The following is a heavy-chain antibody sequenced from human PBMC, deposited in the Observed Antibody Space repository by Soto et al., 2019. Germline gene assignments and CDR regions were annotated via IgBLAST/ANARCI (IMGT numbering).Heavy chain of an antibody. CDR1: GGSISSGGYY. D-gene: IGHD5-12*01. CDR3: ARELLWLRYDAFDI. J-gene: IGHJ3*02. CDR2: IYYSGST. V-gene: IGHV4-31*03. Sequence: SETLSLTCTVSGGSISSGGYYWSWIRQHPGKGLEWIGYIYYSGSTYYNPSLKSRVTISVDTSKNQFSLKLSSVTAADTAVYYCARELLWLRYDAFDIWGQGTMVTVSS.